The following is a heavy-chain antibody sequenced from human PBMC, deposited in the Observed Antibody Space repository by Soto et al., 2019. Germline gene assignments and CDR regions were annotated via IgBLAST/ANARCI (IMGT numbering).Heavy chain of an antibody. Sequence: QVQLVQSGAEVKKPGSSVKVSCKGSGGTFSSYTISWVRQAPGQGLEWMGRIIPILGIANYAQKFQCRVTITADKSTSTAYIELISLRSEDTAVYYCARERSGDEFDYWGQGTLVTVSS. D-gene: IGHD5-12*01. CDR1: GGTFSSYT. CDR2: IIPILGIA. V-gene: IGHV1-69*08. CDR3: ARERSGDEFDY. J-gene: IGHJ4*02.